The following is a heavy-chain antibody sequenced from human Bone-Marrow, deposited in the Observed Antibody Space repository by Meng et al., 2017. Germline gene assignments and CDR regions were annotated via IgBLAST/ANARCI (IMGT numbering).Heavy chain of an antibody. D-gene: IGHD6-13*01. CDR2: IKSNSDGGTT. CDR1: GFSFTDAW. Sequence: PLVGSGGGLVKPGGYLRLSCVASGFSFTDAWKSWVRQAPGKGLEWVGRIKSNSDGGTTDYAAPVKGRFTISRDDSKNTLYLQMNSLITEDTAVYFCATGAAAADHWGQGTLVTVPS. J-gene: IGHJ4*02. CDR3: ATGAAAADH. V-gene: IGHV3-15*01.